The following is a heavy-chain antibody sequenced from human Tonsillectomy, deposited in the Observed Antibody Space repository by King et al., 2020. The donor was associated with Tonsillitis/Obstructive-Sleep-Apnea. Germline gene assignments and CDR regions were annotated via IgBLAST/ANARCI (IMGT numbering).Heavy chain of an antibody. CDR1: GYTFTSYG. CDR3: ARADPISAAGTFDP. V-gene: IGHV1-18*01. Sequence: VQLVESGAEVKNPGASVKVSCKASGYTFTSYGINWVRQAPGQGLEWMGWISANSGNTNYAQKLQGRVSMTTDTSTNTAYMDLRSLRYDDTAVYYCARADPISAAGTFDPWGQGTLVTVSS. CDR2: ISANSGNT. D-gene: IGHD6-13*01. J-gene: IGHJ5*02.